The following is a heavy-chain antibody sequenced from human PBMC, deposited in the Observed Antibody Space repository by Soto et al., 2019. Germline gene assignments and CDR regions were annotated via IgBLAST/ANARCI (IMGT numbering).Heavy chain of an antibody. CDR2: VWHDGGNK. J-gene: IGHJ6*02. D-gene: IGHD5-12*01. Sequence: QVQLVESGGGVVQPGRSLRLSCAASGFTFRNYGMHWVRQAPAKGLEWVALVWHDGGNKNYVDSVKGRFTISRDNSKNTLYLQMNSLRDEDTAVYYCVRAAGYSGNDYVYYYGMDVWGQGTTVTVSS. CDR1: GFTFRNYG. V-gene: IGHV3-33*01. CDR3: VRAAGYSGNDYVYYYGMDV.